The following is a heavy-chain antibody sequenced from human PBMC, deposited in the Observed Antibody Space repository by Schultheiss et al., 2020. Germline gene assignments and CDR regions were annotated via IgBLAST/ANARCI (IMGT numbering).Heavy chain of an antibody. CDR1: GFTFDDYA. V-gene: IGHV3-21*01. CDR3: ARELPRFRWFDP. J-gene: IGHJ5*02. Sequence: GESLKISCAASGFTFDDYAMHWVRQAPGKGLEWVSSISSSSSYIYYADSVKGRFTISRDNAKNTLYLQMNSLRAEDTAVYYCARELPRFRWFDPWGQGTLVTVSS. CDR2: ISSSSSYI. D-gene: IGHD1-26*01.